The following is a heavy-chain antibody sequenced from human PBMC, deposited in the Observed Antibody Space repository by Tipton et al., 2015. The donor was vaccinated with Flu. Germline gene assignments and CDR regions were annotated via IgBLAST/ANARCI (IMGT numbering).Heavy chain of an antibody. CDR2: IIPIFGTA. CDR3: ARERRGDYYDSSGYYFLFDY. V-gene: IGHV1-69*01. Sequence: QVQLVQSGAEVKKPGSSVKVSCKASGGTFSSYAISWVRQAPGQGLEWMGGIIPIFGTANYAQKFQGRVTITADESTSTAYMELSSLRSEDTAVYYCARERRGDYYDSSGYYFLFDYWGQGTLVTVSS. CDR1: GGTFSSYA. J-gene: IGHJ4*02. D-gene: IGHD3-22*01.